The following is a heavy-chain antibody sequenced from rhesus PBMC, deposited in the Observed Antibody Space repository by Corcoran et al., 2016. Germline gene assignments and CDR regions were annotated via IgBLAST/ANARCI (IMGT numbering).Heavy chain of an antibody. CDR1: GFTFEDYA. D-gene: IGHD4-17*01. CDR3: TRVLGNYRDY. V-gene: IGHV3-134*01. Sequence: DVQLVESGGGLVKPGGSLRLSCAASGFTFEDYAMSWVRQAPGKGLEWVSRIGWNRGTIYYTDSVEVRVTISRHNAKSSLFLQMGRLRAEDTAVYYCTRVLGNYRDYWGQGVLVTVSS. J-gene: IGHJ4*01. CDR2: IGWNRGTI.